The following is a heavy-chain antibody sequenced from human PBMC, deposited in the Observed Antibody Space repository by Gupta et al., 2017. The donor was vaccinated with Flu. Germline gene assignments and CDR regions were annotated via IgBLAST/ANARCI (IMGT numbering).Heavy chain of an antibody. J-gene: IGHJ6*02. V-gene: IGHV1-2*02. D-gene: IGHD1-1*01. CDR3: ARDDRTTGTTFYYYYGMDV. Sequence: GLEWMGWINPNSGGTNYAQKFQGRVTMTRDTSISTAYMELSRLRSDYTAVYYCARDDRTTGTTFYYYYGMDVWGQGTTVTVSS. CDR2: INPNSGGT.